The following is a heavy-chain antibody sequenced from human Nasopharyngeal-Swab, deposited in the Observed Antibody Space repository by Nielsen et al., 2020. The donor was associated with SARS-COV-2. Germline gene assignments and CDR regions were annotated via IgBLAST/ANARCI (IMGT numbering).Heavy chain of an antibody. Sequence: LSLTCAASGFTFDDYAMHWVRQAPGKGLEWVSGISWNSGRIGYADSVKGRFTISRDNAKNSLYLQMNSLRAEDTALYYCAKAPGWELLDYFDYWGQGTLVTVSS. CDR1: GFTFDDYA. CDR2: ISWNSGRI. CDR3: AKAPGWELLDYFDY. J-gene: IGHJ4*02. D-gene: IGHD1-26*01. V-gene: IGHV3-9*01.